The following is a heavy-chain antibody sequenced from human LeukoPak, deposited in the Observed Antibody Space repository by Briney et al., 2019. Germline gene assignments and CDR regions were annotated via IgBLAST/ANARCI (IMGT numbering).Heavy chain of an antibody. CDR3: ARGLTYYYYYSYMNV. Sequence: ASVKVSCKASGFTFTGYYVHWVRQAPGQGLEWMGWINSNTGGTNYAQKFQGRVTMTRDTSINTAYMELSRLSSDDTAVYYCARGLTYYYYYSYMNVWGKGTTVTVSS. CDR1: GFTFTGYY. J-gene: IGHJ6*03. CDR2: INSNTGGT. V-gene: IGHV1-2*02.